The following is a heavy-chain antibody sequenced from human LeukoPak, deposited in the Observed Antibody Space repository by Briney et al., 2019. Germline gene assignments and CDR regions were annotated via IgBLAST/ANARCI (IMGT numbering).Heavy chain of an antibody. CDR3: ARDRYCSSTSCYTRNWFDP. V-gene: IGHV1-3*01. J-gene: IGHJ5*02. CDR1: GYTFTRYA. CDR2: INAGNGNT. D-gene: IGHD2-2*02. Sequence: GASVKVSCKASGYTFTRYAMHWVRQAPGRRLEWMGWINAGNGNTKYSQKFQGRVTITRDTSESTAYMEVSSLRSEDTAVYYCARDRYCSSTSCYTRNWFDPWGQGTLVTVSS.